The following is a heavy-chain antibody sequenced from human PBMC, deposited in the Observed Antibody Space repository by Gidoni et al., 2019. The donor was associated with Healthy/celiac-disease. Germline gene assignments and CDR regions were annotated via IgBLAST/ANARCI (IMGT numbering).Heavy chain of an antibody. CDR3: ARGCTNGVYVFDYYYGMDV. D-gene: IGHD2-8*01. CDR2: INHSGST. CDR1: GGSFSGYY. V-gene: IGHV4-34*01. Sequence: QVQLQQWGAGLLKPSETLSLTCAVYGGSFSGYYWSWIRQPPGKGLEWIGEINHSGSTNYNPSLKSRVTISVDTSKNQFSLKLSSVTAADTAVYYCARGCTNGVYVFDYYYGMDVWGQGTTVTVSS. J-gene: IGHJ6*02.